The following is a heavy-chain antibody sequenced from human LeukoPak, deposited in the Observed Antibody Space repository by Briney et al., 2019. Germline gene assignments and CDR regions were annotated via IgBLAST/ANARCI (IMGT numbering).Heavy chain of an antibody. CDR2: ISYDGSNK. V-gene: IGHV3-30*18. D-gene: IGHD4-17*01. CDR1: GFTFSSYG. J-gene: IGHJ4*02. CDR3: AKNLDYGDYWGVFDY. Sequence: GGSLRLSCAASGFTFSSYGMHWVRQAPGKGLEWVAVISYDGSNKYYADSVKGRFTISRDNSKNTLYLQMNSLRAEDTAVYYCAKNLDYGDYWGVFDYWGQGTLVTVSS.